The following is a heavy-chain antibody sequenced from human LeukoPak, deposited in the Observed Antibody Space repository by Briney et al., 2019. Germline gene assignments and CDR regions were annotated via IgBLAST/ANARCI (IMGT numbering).Heavy chain of an antibody. CDR3: AKENWNYYFDY. Sequence: GGSLRLSCAASGFTFDDYAMHWVRQAPGKGLEWVSLISWDGGSTYYADSVKGRFTISRDNSKNSLYLQMNSLRAEGTALYYCAKENWNYYFDYWGQGTLVTVSS. V-gene: IGHV3-43D*04. D-gene: IGHD1-7*01. CDR1: GFTFDDYA. J-gene: IGHJ4*02. CDR2: ISWDGGST.